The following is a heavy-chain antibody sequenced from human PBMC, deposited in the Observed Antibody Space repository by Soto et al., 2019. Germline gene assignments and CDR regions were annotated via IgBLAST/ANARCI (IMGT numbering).Heavy chain of an antibody. J-gene: IGHJ4*02. CDR1: GFTFSTYA. D-gene: IGHD6-13*01. V-gene: IGHV3-30-3*01. CDR3: ARDAAQQHEYYFDC. Sequence: QVQLVESGGGVVQPGRSLRLSCAASGFTFSTYAMHWVRQAPGKGMEWVAVISYHGSNKYYADSVKGRFTISRDNSNNTLYLQMNSLRAEDTAVYYCARDAAQQHEYYFDCWGQGTLVTVSS. CDR2: ISYHGSNK.